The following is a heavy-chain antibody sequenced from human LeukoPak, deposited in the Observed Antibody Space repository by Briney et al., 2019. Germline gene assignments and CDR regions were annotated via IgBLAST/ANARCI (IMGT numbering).Heavy chain of an antibody. CDR2: ISYDGSNK. Sequence: GRSLRLSCATSGFTFSSYGMHWVRQAPGKGLEWVAVISYDGSNKYYADSVKGRFTISRDNSKNTLYLQMNSLRAEDTAVYYCGVGAIRDAFDIWGQGTMVTVSS. CDR3: GVGAIRDAFDI. D-gene: IGHD1-26*01. V-gene: IGHV3-30*03. J-gene: IGHJ3*02. CDR1: GFTFSSYG.